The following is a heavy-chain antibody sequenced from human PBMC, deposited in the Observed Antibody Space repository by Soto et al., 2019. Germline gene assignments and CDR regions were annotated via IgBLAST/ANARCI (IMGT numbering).Heavy chain of an antibody. Sequence: PGGSLRLSCAASGFTFVSYAMGWVRQAPGEGLEWVEDISSGGNTHYADPVRGRFTISRDNYKNKVSLQINSLRVDDTAVYYCAKRRGGRGHFHXWGQGALVTVSX. D-gene: IGHD2-15*01. CDR3: AKRRGGRGHFHX. CDR1: GFTFVSYA. V-gene: IGHV3-23*01. CDR2: ISSGGNT. J-gene: IGHJ4*02.